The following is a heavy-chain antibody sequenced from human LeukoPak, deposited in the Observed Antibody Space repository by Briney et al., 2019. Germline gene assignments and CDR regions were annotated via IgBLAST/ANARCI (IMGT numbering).Heavy chain of an antibody. CDR2: IRYHGSDK. Sequence: GGSLRLSCAASGFTFSNYGMNWVRQAPGKGLEWVAFIRYHGSDKYYADSVKGRFTISRDNSKNTLYLQMNSLRPEDTSVYYCARSPTSWYFDYWGQGTLVTVSS. D-gene: IGHD2-2*01. CDR1: GFTFSNYG. J-gene: IGHJ4*02. V-gene: IGHV3-30*02. CDR3: ARSPTSWYFDY.